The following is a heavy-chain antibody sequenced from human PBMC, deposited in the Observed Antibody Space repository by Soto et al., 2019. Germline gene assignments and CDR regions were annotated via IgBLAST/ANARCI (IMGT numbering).Heavy chain of an antibody. D-gene: IGHD3-16*02. CDR3: ARAPPYYDYIWGSYRYFDS. Sequence: QVQLVQSGAEVKKPGASVKVSCKASGYTFTSYDINWVRQATGQGLEWMGWMNPNSGNTGYAQKFQGRVTMTRNTSISTAYMELSSLRSEDTAVYYCARAPPYYDYIWGSYRYFDSWGQGTLVTVSS. CDR2: MNPNSGNT. J-gene: IGHJ4*02. CDR1: GYTFTSYD. V-gene: IGHV1-8*01.